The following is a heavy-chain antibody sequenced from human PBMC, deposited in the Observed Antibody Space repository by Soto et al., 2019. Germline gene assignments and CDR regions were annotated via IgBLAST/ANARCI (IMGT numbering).Heavy chain of an antibody. CDR3: ASLVTTIKRFAY. V-gene: IGHV3-23*01. CDR2: ISGSGGST. J-gene: IGHJ4*02. CDR1: GFTFSSYA. Sequence: GGSLRLSCAASGFTFSSYAMSWVRQAPGKGLVWVSAISGSGGSTYYADSVKGRFTISRDNSKNTLYLQMNSLRAEDTAVYYCASLVTTIKRFAYWGQGTLVTVSS. D-gene: IGHD4-17*01.